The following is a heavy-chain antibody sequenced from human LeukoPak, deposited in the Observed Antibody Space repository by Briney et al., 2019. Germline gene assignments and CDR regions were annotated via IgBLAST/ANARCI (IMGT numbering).Heavy chain of an antibody. D-gene: IGHD2-2*01. Sequence: AGGSLRLSCAASGFTFSSYAMSWVRQAPGKGLEWVSAISGSGGSTYYADSVKGRFTISRDNSKNTLYLQMNSLRAEDTAVYYCAKVISRYCSSTSCYGGVDYWGQGTLVTVS. J-gene: IGHJ4*02. V-gene: IGHV3-23*01. CDR2: ISGSGGST. CDR3: AKVISRYCSSTSCYGGVDY. CDR1: GFTFSSYA.